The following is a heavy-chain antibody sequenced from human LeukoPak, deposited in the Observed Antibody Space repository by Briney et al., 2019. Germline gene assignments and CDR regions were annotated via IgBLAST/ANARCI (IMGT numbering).Heavy chain of an antibody. CDR3: AKDFFGGTFDI. V-gene: IGHV4-4*08. Sequence: SETLSLTCTVSIDSISCYYWSWIRQPPGKGLEWIGRIYTSSNTNYNPSLKSRVTISTDTSKNQFSLQMTSVTAADTAVYYCAKDFFGGTFDIWGQGTMVTVSS. CDR2: IYTSSNT. D-gene: IGHD3-3*01. J-gene: IGHJ3*02. CDR1: IDSISCYY.